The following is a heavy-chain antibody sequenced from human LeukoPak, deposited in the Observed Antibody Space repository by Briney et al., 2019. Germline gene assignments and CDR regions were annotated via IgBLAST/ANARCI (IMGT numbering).Heavy chain of an antibody. D-gene: IGHD4-17*01. V-gene: IGHV1-69*05. J-gene: IGHJ4*02. CDR1: GGTFSSYA. Sequence: SVKVSCKASGGTFSSYAISWVRQAPGQGLEWMGGIIPIFGTANYAQKFQGRVTITTDESTSTAYMELSSLRSEDTAVYYCAKDGTTVTTWYFDYWGQGTLVTVSS. CDR2: IIPIFGTA. CDR3: AKDGTTVTTWYFDY.